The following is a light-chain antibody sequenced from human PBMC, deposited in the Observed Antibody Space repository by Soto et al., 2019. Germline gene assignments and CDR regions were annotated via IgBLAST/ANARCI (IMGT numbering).Light chain of an antibody. V-gene: IGKV1-5*01. CDR1: PRISPW. J-gene: IGKJ1*01. Sequence: DIQRTQSPSTLSASVGDGVPITCRALPRISPWLSWYQHKPVKAPKLLISDSSSLETGFPSRFTGSRSGTEFSPTITSLQPVDFATSYSQKYKSYWPFAQGPKV. CDR2: DSS. CDR3: QKYKSYWP.